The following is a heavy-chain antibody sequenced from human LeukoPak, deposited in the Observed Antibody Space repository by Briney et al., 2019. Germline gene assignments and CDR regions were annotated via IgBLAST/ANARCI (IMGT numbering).Heavy chain of an antibody. CDR2: IYYSGST. CDR3: ARLPFCSGGSCYGYYYGMDV. J-gene: IGHJ6*02. Sequence: SETLSLTCTVSGGSISSYYWSWIRQPPGKGLEWIGYIYYSGSTNYNPSLKSRVTISVDTSKNQFSLKLSSVTAADTAVYYCARLPFCSGGSCYGYYYGMDVWGQGTTVTVSS. CDR1: GGSISSYY. V-gene: IGHV4-59*08. D-gene: IGHD2-15*01.